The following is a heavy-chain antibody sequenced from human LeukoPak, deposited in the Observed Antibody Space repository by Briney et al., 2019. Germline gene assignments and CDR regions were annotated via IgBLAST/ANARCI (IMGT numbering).Heavy chain of an antibody. J-gene: IGHJ4*02. CDR1: GYTFTSYG. Sequence: ASVKVSCKASGYTFTSYGISWVRQAPGQGLEWMGWISAYNGNTNYAQKLQGRVTMTTDTSTSTAYMELRSLRSDDTAVYYCASNEGGAGSHPFDYWGQGTLVTVSS. CDR3: ASNEGGAGSHPFDY. D-gene: IGHD1-26*01. V-gene: IGHV1-18*01. CDR2: ISAYNGNT.